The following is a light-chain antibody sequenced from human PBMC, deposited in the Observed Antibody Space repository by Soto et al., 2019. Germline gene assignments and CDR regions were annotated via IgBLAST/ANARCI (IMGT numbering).Light chain of an antibody. Sequence: EIVLTQSPGTLSLSPGERATLSCRASQIVSSSYLAWYQQKPGQSPRLLIYGASSRSTGIPDRFSGIGSGTDFTLFISRLEPEDFAVYYCQQYGSSITFGQGTRLEIK. J-gene: IGKJ5*01. CDR1: QIVSSSY. CDR3: QQYGSSIT. V-gene: IGKV3-20*01. CDR2: GAS.